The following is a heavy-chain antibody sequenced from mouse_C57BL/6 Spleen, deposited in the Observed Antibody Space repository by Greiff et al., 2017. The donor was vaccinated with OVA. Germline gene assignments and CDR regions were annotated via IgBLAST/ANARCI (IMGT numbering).Heavy chain of an antibody. V-gene: IGHV1-42*01. J-gene: IGHJ3*01. D-gene: IGHD1-1*01. CDR2: INPSTGGT. CDR3: ARDYEVPFAY. Sequence: VQLQQSGPELVKPGASVKISCKASGYSFTGYYMNWVKQRPEKSLEWIGEINPSTGGTTSNQKFKAKATLTVDKSSSTACMQLKGLTSEYSSVYYCARDYEVPFAYWGQGTLVTVSA. CDR1: GYSFTGYY.